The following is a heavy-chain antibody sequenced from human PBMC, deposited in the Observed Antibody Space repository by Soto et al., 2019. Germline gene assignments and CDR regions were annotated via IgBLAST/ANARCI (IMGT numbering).Heavy chain of an antibody. V-gene: IGHV3-7*01. CDR1: GFTFSNYW. CDR2: IKRDGSGG. Sequence: QLVESGGGLVQPGGSLRLSCAASGFTFSNYWMTWVRQAPGKGLEWVANIKRDGSGGSYLDSVRDRFTVSRDNARNSLYLQMNSLRAEATALYYCARDVSPGSSGWYFDAFDIWGQGTMVTVSS. D-gene: IGHD6-13*01. CDR3: ARDVSPGSSGWYFDAFDI. J-gene: IGHJ3*02.